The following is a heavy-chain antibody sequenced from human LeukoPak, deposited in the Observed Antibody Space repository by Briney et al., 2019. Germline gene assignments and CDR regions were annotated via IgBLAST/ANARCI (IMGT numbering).Heavy chain of an antibody. CDR1: GYTFTGYY. D-gene: IGHD6-6*01. J-gene: IGHJ5*02. V-gene: IGHV1-69*04. Sequence: ASVKVSCKASGYTFTGYYMHWVRQAPGQGLEWMGRIIPILGIANYAQKFQGRVTITADKSTSTAYMELSSLRSEDTAVYYCARDWRAARFDPWGQGTLVTVSS. CDR2: IIPILGIA. CDR3: ARDWRAARFDP.